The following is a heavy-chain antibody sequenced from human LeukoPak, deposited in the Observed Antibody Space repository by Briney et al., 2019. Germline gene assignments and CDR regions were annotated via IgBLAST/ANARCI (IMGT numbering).Heavy chain of an antibody. V-gene: IGHV4-59*01. J-gene: IGHJ4*02. CDR1: GGSISSYY. CDR2: IYYSGST. Sequence: SETLSLTCTVSGGSISSYYWSWILQPPGKGLEWIGYIYYSGSTDYNPSLKSRVTISVDTSKNQFSLKLSSVTAADTAVYYCATYDSSCYFFDYWGQGTLVTVSS. D-gene: IGHD3-22*01. CDR3: ATYDSSCYFFDY.